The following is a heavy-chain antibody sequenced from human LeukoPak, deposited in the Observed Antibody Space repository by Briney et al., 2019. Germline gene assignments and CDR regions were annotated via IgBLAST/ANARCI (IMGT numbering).Heavy chain of an antibody. Sequence: ASVKVSCKASGYTFTSYGISWVRQAPGQGLEWMGWISAYNGNTNYAQKLQGRVTMTTDTSTSTAYMELRSLRSDDTAVYYCAREAAGHGVQLWLRYYYYYGMDVWGQGTTVTVSS. CDR1: GYTFTSYG. D-gene: IGHD5-18*01. CDR2: ISAYNGNT. J-gene: IGHJ6*02. V-gene: IGHV1-18*01. CDR3: AREAAGHGVQLWLRYYYYYGMDV.